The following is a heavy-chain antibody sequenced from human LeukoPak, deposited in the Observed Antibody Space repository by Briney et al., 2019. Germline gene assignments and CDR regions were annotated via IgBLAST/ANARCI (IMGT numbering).Heavy chain of an antibody. J-gene: IGHJ2*01. V-gene: IGHV4-34*01. CDR1: GGSFSGYY. D-gene: IGHD5-12*01. Sequence: PSETLSLTCAVYGGSFSGYYWSWIRQPPGKGLEWIGEINHSGSTNYNPSLKSRVTISVDTSKNQFSLKLSSVTAADTAVYYCARGRGSFDLWGRGTLVTVSS. CDR3: ARGRGSFDL. CDR2: INHSGST.